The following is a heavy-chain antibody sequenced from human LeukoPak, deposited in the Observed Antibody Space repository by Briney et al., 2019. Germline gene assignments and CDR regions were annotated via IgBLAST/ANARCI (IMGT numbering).Heavy chain of an antibody. J-gene: IGHJ3*02. V-gene: IGHV3-23*01. CDR3: AKVIGATSGYSSSWYKYAFDI. Sequence: GGSLRLSCAASGFTFSSYAMNWVRQAPGTGLEWVSVISSGGGGTYYADSVRGRFTISRDNSKNTVNLQMNSLRAEDTAVYYCAKVIGATSGYSSSWYKYAFDIWGQGTMVTVFS. D-gene: IGHD6-13*01. CDR1: GFTFSSYA. CDR2: ISSGGGGT.